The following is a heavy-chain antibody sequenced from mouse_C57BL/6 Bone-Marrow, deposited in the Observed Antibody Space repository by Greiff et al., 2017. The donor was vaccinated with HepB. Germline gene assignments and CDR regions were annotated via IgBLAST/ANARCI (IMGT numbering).Heavy chain of an antibody. CDR1: GYTFTSYW. V-gene: IGHV1-72*01. J-gene: IGHJ2*01. CDR3: ASSYYYGSSYLDY. D-gene: IGHD1-1*01. CDR2: IDPNSGGT. Sequence: VKQSCKASGYTFTSYWMHWVKQRPGRGLEWIGRIDPNSGGTKYNEKFKSKATLTVDKPSSTAYMQLSSLTSEDSAVYYCASSYYYGSSYLDYWGQGTTLTVSS.